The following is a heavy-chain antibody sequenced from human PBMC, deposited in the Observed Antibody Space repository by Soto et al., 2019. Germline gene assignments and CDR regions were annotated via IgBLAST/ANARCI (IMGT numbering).Heavy chain of an antibody. V-gene: IGHV1-8*01. Sequence: ASGKVSCKASGYSFTGLDINWVRQTTGQGLEWMGWMQPSSGRTGYAQKFQGRVTMTRDTSINTAYMELSSLTSDDTAFYYCARGFTAGVDYWGHGTLVTASS. CDR2: MQPSSGRT. J-gene: IGHJ4*01. CDR1: GYSFTGLD. D-gene: IGHD1-26*01. CDR3: ARGFTAGVDY.